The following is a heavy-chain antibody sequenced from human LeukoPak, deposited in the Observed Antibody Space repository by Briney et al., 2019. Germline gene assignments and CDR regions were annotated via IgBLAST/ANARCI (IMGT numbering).Heavy chain of an antibody. CDR2: ISSSGSTT. V-gene: IGHV3-48*03. D-gene: IGHD4-17*01. CDR3: ARHYGDWYFDL. CDR1: GFTFRSYE. J-gene: IGHJ2*01. Sequence: GGSLRLSCAASGFTFRSYEMNWVRQAPGKGLEWVSYISSSGSTTYYADSVKGRFTISRDNAKNSLYLQMNSLRAEDTAVYYCARHYGDWYFDLWGRGTLVTVSS.